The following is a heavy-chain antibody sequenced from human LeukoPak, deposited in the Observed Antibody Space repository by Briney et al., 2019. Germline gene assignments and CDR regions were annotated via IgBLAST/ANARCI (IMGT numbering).Heavy chain of an antibody. Sequence: ASVTVSCKASGYTFTSYDIKWLRQATGQGLEWMAWMNPNSGNTGYAQKFQGRVTMTRDTSISTAYMELSSLRSEDTAVYYCARGSRRVVPSPKKGDHYYIDLWGRGTTVTVSS. D-gene: IGHD2-2*01. CDR1: GYTFTSYD. V-gene: IGHV1-8*01. CDR2: MNPNSGNT. CDR3: ARGSRRVVPSPKKGDHYYIDL. J-gene: IGHJ6*03.